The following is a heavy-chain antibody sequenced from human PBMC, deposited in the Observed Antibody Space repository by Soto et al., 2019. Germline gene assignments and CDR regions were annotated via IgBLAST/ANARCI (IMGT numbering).Heavy chain of an antibody. CDR1: GVTFSSYS. CDR2: ISSSSRYI. V-gene: IGHV3-21*01. CDR3: ARDPRNSRTTVTTIWFDP. Sequence: EVQLVESGGGLVKPGGSLRLSFAASGVTFSSYSMNWVRQAQGKGLEWVSSISSSSRYIYYADSVKGRFTISRDNAKNSLYLQMNSLRAEDKAVYYCARDPRNSRTTVTTIWFDPWGQGTLVTVSS. D-gene: IGHD4-4*01. J-gene: IGHJ5*02.